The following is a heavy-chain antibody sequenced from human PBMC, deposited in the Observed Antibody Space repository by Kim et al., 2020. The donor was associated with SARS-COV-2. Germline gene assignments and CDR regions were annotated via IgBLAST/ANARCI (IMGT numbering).Heavy chain of an antibody. CDR3: ARDADGSGSFIFDS. J-gene: IGHJ4*02. CDR2: ISTESSFR. D-gene: IGHD3-10*01. Sequence: GGSLRLSCAVSGFTLRTYSMSWPRQAPGKGLEWVASISTESSFRHYADSPKGRFTISRDNAENSLYLQMNSLRVEDTAVYYCARDADGSGSFIFDSWAQG. CDR1: GFTLRTYS. V-gene: IGHV3-21*01.